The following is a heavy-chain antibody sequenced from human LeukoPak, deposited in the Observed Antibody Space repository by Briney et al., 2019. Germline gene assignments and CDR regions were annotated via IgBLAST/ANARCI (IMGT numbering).Heavy chain of an antibody. CDR1: GFTFSSYE. CDR3: ARAVSKWLSIPSDDY. D-gene: IGHD6-19*01. Sequence: PGGSLRLSCAASGFTFSSYEMNWVRQAPGKGLEWVSYISSSGSTIYYADSVKGRFTISRDNAKNSLYLQMNSLRAEDTAVYYCARAVSKWLSIPSDDYWGQGTLVTVSS. CDR2: ISSSGSTI. V-gene: IGHV3-48*03. J-gene: IGHJ4*02.